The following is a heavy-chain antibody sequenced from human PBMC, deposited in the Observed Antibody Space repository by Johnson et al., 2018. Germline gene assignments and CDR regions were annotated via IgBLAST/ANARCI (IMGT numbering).Heavy chain of an antibody. V-gene: IGHV3-9*01. Sequence: EVQLLESGGGFVQPGRSLRVSCAASGFTFNEYGLHWVRQAPGKGLEWVSGLSGHSGSIAYADSVRCRFTISSDNARNSLYLQMNILSAEDTALYYRAKGTTVTYHGGLDYWGQGTLVTVAS. CDR1: GFTFNEYG. J-gene: IGHJ4*02. D-gene: IGHD1-14*01. CDR2: LSGHSGSI. CDR3: AKGTTVTYHGGLDY.